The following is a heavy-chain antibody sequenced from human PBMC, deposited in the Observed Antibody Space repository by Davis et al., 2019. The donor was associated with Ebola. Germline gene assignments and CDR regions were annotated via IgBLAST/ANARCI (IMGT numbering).Heavy chain of an antibody. Sequence: SETLSLTCTVSGGSMSSYYWSWIRQPPGKGLEWIGYIYYSESTNYNPSLKSRVTISVDTSKNQFSLKLSSVTAADTAVYYCARLTPIGIAAAGTVDPWGQGTLVTVSS. CDR2: IYYSEST. CDR1: GGSMSSYY. J-gene: IGHJ5*02. CDR3: ARLTPIGIAAAGTVDP. D-gene: IGHD6-13*01. V-gene: IGHV4-59*08.